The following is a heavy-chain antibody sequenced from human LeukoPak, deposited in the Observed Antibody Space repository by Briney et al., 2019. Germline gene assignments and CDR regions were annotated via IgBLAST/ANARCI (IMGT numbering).Heavy chain of an antibody. CDR1: GGTFSSYA. CDR2: IIPILGIA. D-gene: IGHD3-22*01. CDR3: AREDHDSSGYNLDY. V-gene: IGHV1-69*04. J-gene: IGHJ4*02. Sequence: ASVKVSCKASGGTFSSYAISWVRQAPGQGLEWMGRIIPILGIANYAQKFQGRATITADKSTSTAYMELSSLRSEDTAVYYCAREDHDSSGYNLDYWGQGTPVTVSS.